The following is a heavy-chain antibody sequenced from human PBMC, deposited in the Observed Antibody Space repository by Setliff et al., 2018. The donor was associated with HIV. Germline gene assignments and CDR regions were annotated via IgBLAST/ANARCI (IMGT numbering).Heavy chain of an antibody. Sequence: SETLSLTCSVSGYSLSSASYWGWIRQSPEKGLEWIGSISLSGSIYYNPSLQNRVTLLLDMSKNQFSLKLSSVTAADTAVYYCARQAWHSGRNGYFVDYWGQGTLVTVSS. CDR1: GYSLSSASY. D-gene: IGHD2-15*01. J-gene: IGHJ4*02. CDR3: ARQAWHSGRNGYFVDY. V-gene: IGHV4-38-2*02. CDR2: ISLSGSI.